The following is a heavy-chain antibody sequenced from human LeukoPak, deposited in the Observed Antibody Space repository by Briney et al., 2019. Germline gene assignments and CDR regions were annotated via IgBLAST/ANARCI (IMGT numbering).Heavy chain of an antibody. D-gene: IGHD2-2*01. CDR3: AKDALGYCSSTSCYPNGYYYYMDV. J-gene: IGHJ6*03. V-gene: IGHV3-30*02. CDR2: IRYDESNK. Sequence: GGSLRLSCAASGFTFSSYGMHWFRQPPGKGLEWVAFIRYDESNKYYADPVKGRFTISRDNSKNTLNLLMNSNKADDTAVYYCAKDALGYCSSTSCYPNGYYYYMDVWGKGTTVTVSS. CDR1: GFTFSSYG.